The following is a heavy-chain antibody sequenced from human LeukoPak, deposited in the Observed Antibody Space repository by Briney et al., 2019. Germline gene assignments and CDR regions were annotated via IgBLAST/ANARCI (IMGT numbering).Heavy chain of an antibody. J-gene: IGHJ6*02. V-gene: IGHV3-9*01. Sequence: QTGGSLRLSCAASGFTFDDYAMHWVRQAPGKGLEWVSGISWNSGSIGYADSVKGRFTISRDNAKNSLYLQMNSLRAEDTALYYCAKAQQWLTKGYYYGMDVWGQGTTVTVSS. CDR3: AKAQQWLTKGYYYGMDV. CDR1: GFTFDDYA. CDR2: ISWNSGSI. D-gene: IGHD6-19*01.